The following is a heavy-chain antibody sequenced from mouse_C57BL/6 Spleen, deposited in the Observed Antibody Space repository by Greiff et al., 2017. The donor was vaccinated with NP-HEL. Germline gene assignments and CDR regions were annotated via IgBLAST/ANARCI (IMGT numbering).Heavy chain of an antibody. Sequence: VQLQQSGAELARPGASVKLSCKASGYTFTSYGISWVKQRTGQGLEWIGEIYPRSGNTYYNEKFKGKATLTADKSSSTAYMELRSLTSEDSAVYFWANSSLYSHLFAYWGQGTPLPVSS. V-gene: IGHV1-81*01. CDR1: GYTFTSYG. CDR2: IYPRSGNT. D-gene: IGHD2-12*01. J-gene: IGHJ2*01. CDR3: ANSSLYSHLFAY.